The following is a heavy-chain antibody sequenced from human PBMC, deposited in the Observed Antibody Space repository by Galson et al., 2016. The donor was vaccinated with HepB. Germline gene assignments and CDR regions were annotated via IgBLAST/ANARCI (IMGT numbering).Heavy chain of an antibody. J-gene: IGHJ4*02. CDR2: ITGDGRST. Sequence: SLRLSCAASGFTSSSYWLNWFRQAPGKEMVWVSRITGDGRSTTHAVSVKGRFTIPRDNAKNTLYLQMSSLRAEDTAVYYCARGHSANSFILDYWGQGTLVTVSS. V-gene: IGHV3-74*01. CDR3: ARGHSANSFILDY. CDR1: GFTSSSYW. D-gene: IGHD4/OR15-4a*01.